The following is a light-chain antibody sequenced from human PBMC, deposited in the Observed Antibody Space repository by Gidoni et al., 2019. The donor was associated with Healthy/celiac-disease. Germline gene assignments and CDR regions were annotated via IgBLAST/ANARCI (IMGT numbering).Light chain of an antibody. Sequence: DIVMTQSPDSLAVSLGERATINFNASQSVLYSTNNKNYLAWYQQKPGQPPKLLIYWASTRESGVPDRCSGSGSGTDFTLTISSLQAEDVAVYYCQQYYSACSFGQGTKLEIK. CDR1: QSVLYSTNNKNY. V-gene: IGKV4-1*01. CDR2: WAS. J-gene: IGKJ2*04. CDR3: QQYYSACS.